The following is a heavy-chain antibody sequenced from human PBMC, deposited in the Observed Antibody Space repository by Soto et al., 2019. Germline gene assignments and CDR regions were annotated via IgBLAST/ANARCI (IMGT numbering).Heavy chain of an antibody. CDR2: IYYSGST. CDR3: ARSPTYDFWSGYYRLAWFDP. Sequence: PSETLSLTCTVSGGSISSYYWSWIRQPPGKGLEWIGYIYYSGSTNYNPSLKSRVTISVDTSKNQFSLKLSSVTAADTAVYYCARSPTYDFWSGYYRLAWFDPWGQGTLVTVSS. D-gene: IGHD3-3*01. J-gene: IGHJ5*02. V-gene: IGHV4-59*01. CDR1: GGSISSYY.